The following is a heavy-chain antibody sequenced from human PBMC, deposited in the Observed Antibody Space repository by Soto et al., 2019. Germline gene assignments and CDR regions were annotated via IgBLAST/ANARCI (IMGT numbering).Heavy chain of an antibody. J-gene: IGHJ4*02. D-gene: IGHD3-22*01. CDR3: ARSLDSSGFNISTC. Sequence: SETLSLTCTISGGSISVYYWGWVRQPPGKGLEWIGSLHYSGSTNYNPSLKSRVTISLDTSRNQYSLRLHSVTAADTAVYYCARSLDSSGFNISTCWGQGTLVTVSS. CDR1: GGSISVYY. CDR2: LHYSGST. V-gene: IGHV4-59*01.